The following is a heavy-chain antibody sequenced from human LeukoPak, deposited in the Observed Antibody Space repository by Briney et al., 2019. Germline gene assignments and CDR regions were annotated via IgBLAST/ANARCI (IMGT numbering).Heavy chain of an antibody. J-gene: IGHJ4*02. Sequence: RTGGSLRLSCAASGFTFSSYEMNWVRQAPGKGLEWVSAISGSGGSTYYADSVKGRFTISRDNSKNTLYLQMNSLRAEDTAVYYCAKAPGDFRVSYFDYWGQGTLVTVSS. CDR3: AKAPGDFRVSYFDY. V-gene: IGHV3-23*01. CDR1: GFTFSSYE. D-gene: IGHD4-17*01. CDR2: ISGSGGST.